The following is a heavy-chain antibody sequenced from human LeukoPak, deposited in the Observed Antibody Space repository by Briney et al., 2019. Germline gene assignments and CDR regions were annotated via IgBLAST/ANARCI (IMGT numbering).Heavy chain of an antibody. J-gene: IGHJ4*02. CDR3: ARLLWFGELSTSFDY. D-gene: IGHD3-10*01. CDR1: GGSIRSSSYY. CDR2: IYYSGST. V-gene: IGHV4-39*01. Sequence: SETLSLTCTVSGGSIRSSSYYWGWIRQPPGKGVEWIWNIYYSGSTYYNPSFKSRVTISVDTSKNQFSLKMRSVTAADTAVYYCARLLWFGELSTSFDYWGQGTLVTVSS.